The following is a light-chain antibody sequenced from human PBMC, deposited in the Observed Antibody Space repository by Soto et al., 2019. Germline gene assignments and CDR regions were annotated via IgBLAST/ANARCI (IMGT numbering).Light chain of an antibody. CDR3: QQRSNYPLT. V-gene: IGKV3-11*01. CDR2: DAS. J-gene: IGKJ4*01. Sequence: EIVMTQSPATLSLSPGERAALSCRASQSVSSHLAWYQQKPGQAPRLLIYDASNSATGVPARFSGSGSGTDFTLIISSLEPEDLAVYYCQQRSNYPLTFGGGTKVEIK. CDR1: QSVSSH.